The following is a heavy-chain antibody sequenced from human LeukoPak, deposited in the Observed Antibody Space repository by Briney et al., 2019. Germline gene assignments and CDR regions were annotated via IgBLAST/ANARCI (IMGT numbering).Heavy chain of an antibody. D-gene: IGHD1-14*01. CDR1: GGXISRYY. Sequence: SETLSLTCTVSGGXISRYYWSWIRQPPGKGLEWIGRIYTSGSTNYNPSPEGRVTLSVEPSKKQFSLKESSVTAGDTAVYYCARDVTGNYYYGMDVWGQGTTVTVSS. CDR3: ARDVTGNYYYGMDV. CDR2: IYTSGST. J-gene: IGHJ6*02. V-gene: IGHV4-4*07.